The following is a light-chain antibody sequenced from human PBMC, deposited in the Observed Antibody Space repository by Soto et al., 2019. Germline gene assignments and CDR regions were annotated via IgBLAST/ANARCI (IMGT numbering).Light chain of an antibody. CDR1: NIGSKS. Sequence: SYELTQPPSVSVAPGQTATITCGGNNIGSKSVHWYQQKPGQAPVLVVHDDSDRPSGIPERFSGSNSGNTATLTISEVEAGDEADYYCQVWDSSSDHVVFGGGTKVTVL. CDR3: QVWDSSSDHVV. V-gene: IGLV3-21*02. CDR2: DDS. J-gene: IGLJ2*01.